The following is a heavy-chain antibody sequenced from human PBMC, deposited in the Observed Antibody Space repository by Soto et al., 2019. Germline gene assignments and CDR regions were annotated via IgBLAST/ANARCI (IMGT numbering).Heavy chain of an antibody. D-gene: IGHD3-22*01. J-gene: IGHJ4*02. CDR1: GGTFSSYA. V-gene: IGHV1-69*12. CDR3: ARVPLGFGYYDSSGYYLDY. CDR2: IIPIFGTA. Sequence: QVQLVQSGAEVKKPGSSVKVSCKASGGTFSSYAISWVRQAPGQGLEWMGGIIPIFGTANYAQKFQGRVTITADESTSTAYMELSSLRSEDTAVYYCARVPLGFGYYDSSGYYLDYWGQGTLVTVSS.